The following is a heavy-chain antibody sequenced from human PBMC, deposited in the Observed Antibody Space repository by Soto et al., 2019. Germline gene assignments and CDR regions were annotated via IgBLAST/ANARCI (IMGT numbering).Heavy chain of an antibody. D-gene: IGHD3-16*01. CDR3: AKDSSGWVYYFDY. V-gene: IGHV3-30*18. Sequence: QVQLVESGGGVVQPGRSLRLSCAASGFTFSSYGMHWVRQAPGKGLEWVAVISYDGSNKYYADSVKGRFTISRDNSKNTLYLQMNSLRAEDTAVYYCAKDSSGWVYYFDYWGQGTLVTVSS. CDR2: ISYDGSNK. CDR1: GFTFSSYG. J-gene: IGHJ4*02.